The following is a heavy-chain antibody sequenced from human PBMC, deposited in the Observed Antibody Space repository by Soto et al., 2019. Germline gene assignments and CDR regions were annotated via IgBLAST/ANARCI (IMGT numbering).Heavy chain of an antibody. J-gene: IGHJ6*02. CDR1: GFTFNIYA. CDR3: AREDDYGYRYINYGLDV. Sequence: HPGGSLRLSCAASGFTFNIYALHWVRQAPGKGLEWVAVISFDGTKKYYSDSVKGRFTISRDNLKNTPYLQMNNLRVEDAALYFCAREDDYGYRYINYGLDVWGQGTTVTVSS. CDR2: ISFDGTKK. D-gene: IGHD4-17*01. V-gene: IGHV3-30-3*01.